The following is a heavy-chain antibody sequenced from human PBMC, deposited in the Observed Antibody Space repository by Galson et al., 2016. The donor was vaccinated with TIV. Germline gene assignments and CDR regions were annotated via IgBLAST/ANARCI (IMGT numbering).Heavy chain of an antibody. CDR3: TKVPSSGFSYYYGLDV. CDR2: ISGGGGST. V-gene: IGHV3-23*01. CDR1: AFSLSRHA. Sequence: SLRLSCAASAFSLSRHAMTWVRQAPGMGLEWVSAISGGGGSTYYADSVKGRFTISRDNSKNTLFLQMNSLRAEDTAVYYCTKVPSSGFSYYYGLDVWGQGTTVTVSS. J-gene: IGHJ6*02. D-gene: IGHD3-22*01.